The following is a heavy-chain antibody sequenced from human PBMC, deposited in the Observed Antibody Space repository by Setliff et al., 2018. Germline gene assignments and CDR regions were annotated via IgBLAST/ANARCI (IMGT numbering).Heavy chain of an antibody. J-gene: IGHJ4*02. Sequence: GSLRLSCAASGFTFNNYFMIWVRQAPGKGLEWVSSISNSGGEIHYADSVKGRFTISRDNPRSTLYLQMNSLRAEDTALYYCANYEQRPRNLDYWGQGTQVTVSS. V-gene: IGHV3-23*01. CDR3: ANYEQRPRNLDY. CDR1: GFTFNNYF. CDR2: ISNSGGEI. D-gene: IGHD6-25*01.